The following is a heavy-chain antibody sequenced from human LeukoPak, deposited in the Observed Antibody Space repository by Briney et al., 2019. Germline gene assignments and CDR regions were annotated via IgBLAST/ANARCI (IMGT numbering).Heavy chain of an antibody. CDR2: IYYSGST. CDR3: ARVGPYSSSWYPGRYFDY. V-gene: IGHV4-61*08. D-gene: IGHD6-13*01. J-gene: IGHJ4*02. CDR1: GGSISSGDYY. Sequence: SETLSLTCTVSGGSISSGDYYWSWIRQPPGKGLEWIGYIYYSGSTNYNPSLKSRVTISVDTSKNQFSLKLSSVTAADTAVYYCARVGPYSSSWYPGRYFDYWGQGTLVTVSS.